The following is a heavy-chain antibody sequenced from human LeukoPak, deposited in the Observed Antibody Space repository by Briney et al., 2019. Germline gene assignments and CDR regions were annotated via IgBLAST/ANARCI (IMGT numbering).Heavy chain of an antibody. CDR2: IYYSGST. CDR1: GGSISSGSYY. D-gene: IGHD6-13*01. V-gene: IGHV4-61*01. J-gene: IGHJ5*02. CDR3: ARGDSSSEFDP. Sequence: PSQTLSLTCTVSGGSISSGSYYWSWIRQPPGKGLEWIGYIYYSGSTNYNPSLKSRVTISVDTSKNQFSLKLSSVTAADTAVYYCARGDSSSEFDPWGQGTLVTVSS.